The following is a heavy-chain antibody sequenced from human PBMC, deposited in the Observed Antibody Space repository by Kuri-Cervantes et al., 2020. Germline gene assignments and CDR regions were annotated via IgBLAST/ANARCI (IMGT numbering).Heavy chain of an antibody. CDR2: IIPIFGTA. CDR3: AREWVGHPGPANTIFGVVEGGNWFDP. Sequence: SVKVSCKASGGTFSSYAISWVRQAPGQGLEWMGGIIPIFGTANYAQKFQGRVTITTDESTSTAYMELSSLRSEDTAVYYCAREWVGHPGPANTIFGVVEGGNWFDPWGQGTLVTDSS. V-gene: IGHV1-69*05. CDR1: GGTFSSYA. J-gene: IGHJ5*02. D-gene: IGHD3-3*01.